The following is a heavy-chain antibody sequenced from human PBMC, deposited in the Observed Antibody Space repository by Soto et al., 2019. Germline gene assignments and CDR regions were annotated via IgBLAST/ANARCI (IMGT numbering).Heavy chain of an antibody. V-gene: IGHV1-46*03. CDR2: INPSGGST. Sequence: ASVKVSCKASGHTFTSYGISWVRQAPGQGLEWMGIINPSGGSTSYAQKFQGRVTMTRDTSTSTVYMELSSLRSEDTAVYYCASSHWFDPWGQGTLVTVSS. CDR3: ASSHWFDP. CDR1: GHTFTSYG. J-gene: IGHJ5*02.